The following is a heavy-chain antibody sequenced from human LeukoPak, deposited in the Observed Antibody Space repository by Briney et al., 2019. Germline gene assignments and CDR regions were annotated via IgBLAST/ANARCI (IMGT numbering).Heavy chain of an antibody. CDR3: ARGPWSAGYYYYGMDV. J-gene: IGHJ6*02. Sequence: GGSLRLSCAASGFTFSSYSMNWVRQAPGKGLEWVSSISSSSSYIYYADSVKGRFTISRDNAKNSLYLQMNSLRAEDTAVYYCARGPWSAGYYYYGMDVWGQGTTVTVSS. V-gene: IGHV3-21*04. CDR1: GFTFSSYS. CDR2: ISSSSSYI. D-gene: IGHD6-19*01.